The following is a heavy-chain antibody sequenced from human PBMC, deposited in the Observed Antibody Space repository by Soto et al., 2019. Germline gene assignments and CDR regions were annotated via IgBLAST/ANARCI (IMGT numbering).Heavy chain of an antibody. CDR1: GFTFSSYG. J-gene: IGHJ6*03. V-gene: IGHV3-33*01. CDR2: IWYDGSNK. Sequence: GGSLRLSCAASGFTFSSYGMHWVRQAPGKGLEWVAVIWYDGSNKYYADSVKGRFTISRDNSKNTLYLQMNSLRAEDTAVYYCARDSYCSSTSCVSNYYYYYMDVWGKGTTVTVSS. CDR3: ARDSYCSSTSCVSNYYYYYMDV. D-gene: IGHD2-2*01.